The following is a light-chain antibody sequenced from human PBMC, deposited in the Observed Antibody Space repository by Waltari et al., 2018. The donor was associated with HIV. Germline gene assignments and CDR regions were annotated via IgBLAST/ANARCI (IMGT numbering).Light chain of an antibody. CDR3: RSADNTAIYWV. CDR2: KDA. CDR1: ALPKHY. Sequence: SYDLPQPPSVSVSPGQPARTTCSAHALPKHYAYWYQQKSGQGPVLVIFKDAEKPPWSPDRCSGSSSGTTVTLTISGVQADDEADYYCRSADNTAIYWVFGGGTKLTVL. V-gene: IGLV3-25*03. J-gene: IGLJ3*02.